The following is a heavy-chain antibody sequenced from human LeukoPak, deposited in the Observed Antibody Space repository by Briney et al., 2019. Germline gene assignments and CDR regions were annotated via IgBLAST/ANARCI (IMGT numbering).Heavy chain of an antibody. V-gene: IGHV4-59*08. CDR1: GGSISSYY. Sequence: SETLSLTCTVSGGSISSYYWSWIRQPPGKGLEWIGYIYYSGSTNYNPSLKSRVTISVDTSKNQFSLKLSSVTAADTAVYYCARLGGVAWDAFDIWGQGTMVTVSS. D-gene: IGHD3-3*01. CDR3: ARLGGVAWDAFDI. CDR2: IYYSGST. J-gene: IGHJ3*02.